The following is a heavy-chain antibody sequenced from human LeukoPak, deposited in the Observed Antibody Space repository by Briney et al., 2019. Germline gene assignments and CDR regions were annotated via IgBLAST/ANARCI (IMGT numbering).Heavy chain of an antibody. CDR1: GGSISSSSYY. CDR3: GRLLRSPYYFDY. D-gene: IGHD1-26*01. J-gene: IGHJ4*02. Sequence: PSETLSLTCTVFGGSISSSSYYWGWIRQPPGKGLEWIGSIYYSGSTYYNPSLKSRVTISVDTSKNQFSLKLSSVTAADTAVYYCGRLLRSPYYFDYWGQGTLVTVSS. V-gene: IGHV4-39*07. CDR2: IYYSGST.